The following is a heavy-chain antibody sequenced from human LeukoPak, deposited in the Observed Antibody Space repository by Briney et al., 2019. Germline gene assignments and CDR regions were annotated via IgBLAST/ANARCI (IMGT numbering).Heavy chain of an antibody. D-gene: IGHD3-16*02. CDR3: AGDLLGYTNHYMDV. CDR1: EFTFSNYA. V-gene: IGHV3-23*01. J-gene: IGHJ6*03. CDR2: IGASSTST. Sequence: GGSLRLSCAASEFTFSNYAMSWVRQAPGKGLEWVSGIGASSTSTFYADSVKGRFTISRDNARNSLYLQMNSLRVEDTAVYYCAGDLLGYTNHYMDVWGKGTTVTVSS.